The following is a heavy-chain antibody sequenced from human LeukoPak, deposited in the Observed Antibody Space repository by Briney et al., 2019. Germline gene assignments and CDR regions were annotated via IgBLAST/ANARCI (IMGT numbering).Heavy chain of an antibody. V-gene: IGHV4-4*02. Sequence: PSETLSLTCAVSGGSISSSNWWSWVRQPPGKGLEWIGEIYHSGSTNYNPSLKSRVTISVDKSKNQFSLKLSSVTAADTAVYYCARGCIAAAGTGCIAFDTWGQGTMVTVSS. CDR2: IYHSGST. J-gene: IGHJ3*02. CDR3: ARGCIAAAGTGCIAFDT. CDR1: GGSISSSNW. D-gene: IGHD6-13*01.